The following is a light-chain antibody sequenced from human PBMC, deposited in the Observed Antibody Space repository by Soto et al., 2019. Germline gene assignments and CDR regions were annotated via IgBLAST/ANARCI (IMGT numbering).Light chain of an antibody. Sequence: EIVMTQSPATLSVSPGERATLSCRASQSVGSYLAWYQQKPGQALRLLIYDASTRATGVPARFSGSGSGTEFTLTISSLQSEDFAVYYCQQYNDCPSITFGQGTRLEIK. J-gene: IGKJ5*01. CDR3: QQYNDCPSIT. CDR1: QSVGSY. V-gene: IGKV3-15*01. CDR2: DAS.